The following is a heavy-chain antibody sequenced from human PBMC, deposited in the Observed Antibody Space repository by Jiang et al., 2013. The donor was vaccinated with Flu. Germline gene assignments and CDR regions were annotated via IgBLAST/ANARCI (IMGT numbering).Heavy chain of an antibody. Sequence: VQLVESGAEVKKPGSSVKVSCKASGDTFSGYAISWIRQAPGQGLEWMGGIIPLFDKPTYAQKFQGRVTITADKSTSTAYMELSSLSSEDTAVYYCASPPWSGFPFDYWGQGTLVTVSS. V-gene: IGHV1-69*06. CDR1: GDTFSGYA. J-gene: IGHJ4*02. CDR3: ASPPWSGFPFDY. CDR2: IIPLFDKP. D-gene: IGHD3-3*01.